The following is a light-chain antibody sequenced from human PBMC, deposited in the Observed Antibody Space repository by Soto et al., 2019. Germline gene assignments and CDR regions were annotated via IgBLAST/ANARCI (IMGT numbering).Light chain of an antibody. Sequence: VMTQTPLSLSVAPGQPASISCKSSHSLLHITGETFLFWYQQKPGQAPRLLIYGASIRATGIPDRFSGSGSETDFTLTISRLEPEDFALYYCQQYGSSAPITFGQGTRLEIK. CDR3: QQYGSSAPIT. CDR2: GAS. J-gene: IGKJ5*01. CDR1: HSLLHITGET. V-gene: IGKV3-20*01.